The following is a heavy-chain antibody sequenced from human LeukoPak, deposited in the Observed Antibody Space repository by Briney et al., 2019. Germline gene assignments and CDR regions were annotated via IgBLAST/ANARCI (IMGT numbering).Heavy chain of an antibody. D-gene: IGHD3-22*01. V-gene: IGHV3-21*01. CDR3: ARDPNYYDRGGGY. CDR2: ISSSSSYI. CDR1: GFTFSSYS. J-gene: IGHJ4*02. Sequence: GGSLRLSCAASGFTFSSYSMNWVRQAPGKGLEWVSSISSSSSYIYYADSVKGRFTISRDSAKNSLYLQMNSLRAEDTAVYYCARDPNYYDRGGGYWGQGTLVTVSS.